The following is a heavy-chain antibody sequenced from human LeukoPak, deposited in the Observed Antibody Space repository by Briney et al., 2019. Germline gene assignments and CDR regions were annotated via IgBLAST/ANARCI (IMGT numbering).Heavy chain of an antibody. CDR2: IYTSGST. CDR3: AREDDSGDITKDWFDP. Sequence: SQTLSLTCTVSGGSISSGSYYWSWIRQPAGKGLEWIGRIYTSGSTNYNPSLKSRVTISVDTSKNQFSLKLSSVTPEDTAVYYCAREDDSGDITKDWFDPWGQGTLVTVSS. CDR1: GGSISSGSYY. J-gene: IGHJ5*02. D-gene: IGHD1-26*01. V-gene: IGHV4-61*02.